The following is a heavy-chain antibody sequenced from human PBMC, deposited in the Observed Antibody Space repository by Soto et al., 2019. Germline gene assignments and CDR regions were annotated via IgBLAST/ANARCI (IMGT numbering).Heavy chain of an antibody. Sequence: EVQLLESGGDLVQPGGSLRLSCAASGFTFSSYAMNWVRQPPGKGLEWVSGINDRGRSTYYADSVKGRFTISRDNSKNTLYLQMNSLRAEDTAIYYCVHGYYFDSWGQGTQVTVSS. J-gene: IGHJ4*02. CDR1: GFTFSSYA. CDR2: INDRGRST. CDR3: VHGYYFDS. V-gene: IGHV3-23*01. D-gene: IGHD5-12*01.